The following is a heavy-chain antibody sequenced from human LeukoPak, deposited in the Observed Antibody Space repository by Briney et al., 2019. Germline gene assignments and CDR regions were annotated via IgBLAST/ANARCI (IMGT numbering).Heavy chain of an antibody. V-gene: IGHV4-4*07. D-gene: IGHD7-27*01. J-gene: IGHJ4*02. CDR1: GGSVSSYY. CDR3: ARNKLGAFDY. Sequence: SETLSLTCNVSGGSVSSYYWGWIRQPAGKGLEWIGRMYTSGSTNYNPSLKSRVTMSVDTSKNQFSLKLSSVTAADTAVYYCARNKLGAFDYWGQGTLVTVSS. CDR2: MYTSGST.